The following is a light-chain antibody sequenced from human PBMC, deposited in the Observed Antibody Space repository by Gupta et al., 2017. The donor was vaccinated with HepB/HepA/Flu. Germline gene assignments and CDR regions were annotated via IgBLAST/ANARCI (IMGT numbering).Light chain of an antibody. CDR1: ELPKQY. CDR3: QSADSGGTYWV. Sequence: SYALTQPPSVSVSPGQTARITCSGDELPKQYTYWYQQKPGQAPVLLIYKDTERPSGIPERFSGSASGTTVTLTINGVQAEDEADYYCQSADSGGTYWVFGTGTTVTVL. J-gene: IGLJ1*01. CDR2: KDT. V-gene: IGLV3-25*03.